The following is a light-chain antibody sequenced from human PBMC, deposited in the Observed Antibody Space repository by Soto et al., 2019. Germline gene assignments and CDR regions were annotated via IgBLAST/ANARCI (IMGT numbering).Light chain of an antibody. J-gene: IGLJ1*01. CDR3: AAWDDSLSGSYV. CDR2: SNN. V-gene: IGLV1-47*02. CDR1: SSNIGRNY. Sequence: QSVLTQPASVSGSPGQSITISCTGTSSNIGRNYVYWYQQLPGTAPKLLIYSNNQRPSGVPDRFSGSKSGTSASLAISGLRSEDEADYYCAAWDDSLSGSYVFGTGTKVT.